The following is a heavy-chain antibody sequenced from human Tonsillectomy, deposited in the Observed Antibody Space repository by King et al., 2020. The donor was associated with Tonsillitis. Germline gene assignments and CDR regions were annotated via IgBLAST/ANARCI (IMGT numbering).Heavy chain of an antibody. CDR3: AKDAIYYDYLWGTFHY. J-gene: IGHJ4*02. CDR1: GFIFSHYA. V-gene: IGHV3-30*18. D-gene: IGHD3-16*01. CDR2: ISYDGSKV. Sequence: QVQLVESGGGVVQPGRSLRLSCEVSGFIFSHYAMHWVRQAPGKGLEWVSTISYDGSKVHYGDSVKGRFTISRDNSKNTLFLQMNSLRSEDTAVYYCAKDAIYYDYLWGTFHYWGQGILVTVSS.